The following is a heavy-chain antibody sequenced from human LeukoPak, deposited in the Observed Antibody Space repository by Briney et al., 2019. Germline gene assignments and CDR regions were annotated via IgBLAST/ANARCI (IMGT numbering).Heavy chain of an antibody. J-gene: IGHJ4*02. Sequence: ASVKVSCKASGGTFSSYAISWVRQAPGQGLEWMGRIIPILGIANYAQKFQGRVTITADKSTSTAYMELSSLRAEDTAVYYCARDHLIVVVISYYFDYWGQGTLVTVSS. CDR3: ARDHLIVVVISYYFDY. CDR1: GGTFSSYA. V-gene: IGHV1-69*04. D-gene: IGHD3-22*01. CDR2: IIPILGIA.